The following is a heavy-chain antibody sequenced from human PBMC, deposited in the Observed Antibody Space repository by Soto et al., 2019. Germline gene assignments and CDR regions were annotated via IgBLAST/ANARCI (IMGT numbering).Heavy chain of an antibody. Sequence: QLQLQESGPGLVKPSETLSLTCTVSGGSISSSNYYWCWIRQPPGKGLEWIGTIYYSGSTYYKPSLKSRVTISVDTSKNQFSLKLSSMTAADTAVYYCARRRSGSYFAYWGQGTLVTVSS. V-gene: IGHV4-39*01. J-gene: IGHJ4*02. D-gene: IGHD1-26*01. CDR2: IYYSGST. CDR1: GGSISSSNYY. CDR3: ARRRSGSYFAY.